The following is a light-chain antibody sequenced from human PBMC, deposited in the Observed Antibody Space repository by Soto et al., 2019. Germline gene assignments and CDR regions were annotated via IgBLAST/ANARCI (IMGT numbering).Light chain of an antibody. CDR1: SSDVGGYDY. CDR3: SSHTSVSTRV. CDR2: EVT. Sequence: LTQPASVSGSPGQSIAISCTGTSSDVGGYDYVSWYQQQPDKAPKLMIYEVTKRPSGVSNRFSGSKSGNTASLTISGLQAKDEADYYCSSHTSVSTRVFGTGTKVTVL. V-gene: IGLV2-14*01. J-gene: IGLJ1*01.